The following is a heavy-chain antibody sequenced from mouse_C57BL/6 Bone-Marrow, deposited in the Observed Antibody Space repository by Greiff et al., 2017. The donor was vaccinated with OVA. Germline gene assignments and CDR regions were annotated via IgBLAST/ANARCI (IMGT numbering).Heavy chain of an antibody. CDR1: GFTFSSYG. J-gene: IGHJ2*01. CDR2: ISSGGSYT. D-gene: IGHD1-1*01. V-gene: IGHV5-6*01. Sequence: EVQVVESGGDLVKPGGSLKLSCAASGFTFSSYGMSWVRQTPDKRLEWVATISSGGSYTYYPDSVKGRFTISRDNAKSTLYLQMSSLKSEDTAMYYCARQYYGSSYYWGQGTTLTVSS. CDR3: ARQYYGSSYY.